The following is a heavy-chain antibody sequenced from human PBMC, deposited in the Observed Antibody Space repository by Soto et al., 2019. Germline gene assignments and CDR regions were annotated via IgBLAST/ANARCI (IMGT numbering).Heavy chain of an antibody. CDR1: GGSINSNNYY. CDR3: AIVVVAATRHTDFDS. D-gene: IGHD2-15*01. CDR2: IYYDGST. V-gene: IGHV4-39*02. Sequence: QLHLQESGPGLVKPSETLSLTCTVSGGSINSNNYYWAWIRQPPGKGLAWIASIYYDGSTYYNSFLKSRVSISVDTSKNHFSLKLSSATAADTAVYYCAIVVVAATRHTDFDSWGQGTLVTVSS. J-gene: IGHJ4*02.